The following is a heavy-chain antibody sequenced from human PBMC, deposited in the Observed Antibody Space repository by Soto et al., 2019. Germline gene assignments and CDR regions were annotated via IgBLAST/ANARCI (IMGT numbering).Heavy chain of an antibody. J-gene: IGHJ5*02. CDR2: INAGNGNT. CDR1: GYTFTSYA. Sequence: VKVSCKASGYTFTSYAMHWVRQAPGQRLEWMGWINAGNGNTKYSQKFQGRVTITRDTSASTAYMELSSLRSEDTAVYYCARENYDFWSGYTNWFDPWGQGTLVTVSS. D-gene: IGHD3-3*01. CDR3: ARENYDFWSGYTNWFDP. V-gene: IGHV1-3*01.